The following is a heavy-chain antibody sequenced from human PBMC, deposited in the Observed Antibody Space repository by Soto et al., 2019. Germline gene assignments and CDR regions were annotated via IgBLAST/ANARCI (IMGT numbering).Heavy chain of an antibody. CDR3: AKSTSGSVYSSADN. J-gene: IGHJ4*02. CDR2: MSNSGENT. D-gene: IGHD3-22*01. V-gene: IGHV3-23*01. CDR1: GFSFSNYA. Sequence: DVQLLESGGGLVQPGGSLRLSCAASGFSFSNYAMTWVRQAPGKGLEWVSAMSNSGENTYYAGSVKGRFTISRDNSKNTLYLQMDSLRGEDTAMYYCAKSTSGSVYSSADNWGQGTLVTVSS.